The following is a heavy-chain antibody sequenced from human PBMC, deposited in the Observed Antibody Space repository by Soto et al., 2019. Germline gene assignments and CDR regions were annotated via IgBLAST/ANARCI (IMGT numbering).Heavy chain of an antibody. J-gene: IGHJ4*02. V-gene: IGHV3-23*01. CDR1: GFTFSSYA. CDR3: AKGYCSGGSCYFDY. CDR2: ISGSGGST. Sequence: GGSLRLSCAASGFTFSSYAMSWVRQTPGNGLEWVSGISGSGGSTYYAESVKGWFTISRDNSKNTLYLQMNSLRTEDTAVFYCAKGYCSGGSCYFDYWGQGTLVTVSS. D-gene: IGHD2-15*01.